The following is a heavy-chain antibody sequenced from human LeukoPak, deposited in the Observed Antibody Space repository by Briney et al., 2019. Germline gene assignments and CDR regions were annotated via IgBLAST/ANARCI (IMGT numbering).Heavy chain of an antibody. CDR1: GGSISSYY. CDR2: IYYSGST. D-gene: IGHD3-3*01. J-gene: IGHJ4*02. Sequence: TSETLSLICTVSGGSISSYYWSWIRQPPGKGLEWIGYIYYSGSTNYNPSLKSRVTISVDTSKNQFSLKLSSVTAADTAVYYCARGFFLRVHRPVDYWGQGTLVTVSS. V-gene: IGHV4-59*01. CDR3: ARGFFLRVHRPVDY.